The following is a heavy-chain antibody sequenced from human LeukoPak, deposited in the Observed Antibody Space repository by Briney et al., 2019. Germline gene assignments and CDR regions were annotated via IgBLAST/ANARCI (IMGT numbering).Heavy chain of an antibody. CDR1: GFSFSSYG. CDR3: AKSGEGRFYGLDY. J-gene: IGHJ4*02. Sequence: GGSLRLSCAASGFSFSSYGMSWFPQAPGKRLEWVSTINNRADETNYADSVRGRFFISKDNSNSRLALHVSNLRVEDTAVYYCAKSGEGRFYGLDYWGQGILVTVSS. V-gene: IGHV3-23*01. CDR2: INNRADET. D-gene: IGHD3-10*01.